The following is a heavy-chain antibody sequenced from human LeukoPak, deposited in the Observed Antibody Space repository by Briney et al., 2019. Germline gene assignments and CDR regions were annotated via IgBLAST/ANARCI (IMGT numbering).Heavy chain of an antibody. CDR3: AKGKGYSSAWNAFDI. CDR2: ISGSGGST. CDR1: GFTFSSYA. J-gene: IGHJ3*02. V-gene: IGHV3-23*01. D-gene: IGHD6-19*01. Sequence: GGSLRLSCAASGFTFSSYAMSWVRQAPGKGLEWVSAISGSGGSTYYAASVRGRFTISRDNSKNTLYLQMNSLRAEDTAVYYCAKGKGYSSAWNAFDIWGQGTMVTVSS.